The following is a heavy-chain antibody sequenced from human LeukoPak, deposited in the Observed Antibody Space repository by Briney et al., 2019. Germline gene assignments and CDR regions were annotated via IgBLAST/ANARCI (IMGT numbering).Heavy chain of an antibody. J-gene: IGHJ4*02. CDR2: INTYNGNT. CDR1: GYTFTNYG. Sequence: ASVKVSCKASGYTFTNYGITWMRQAPVQGLEWMGWINTYNGNTTYAQKLQGRVTITTDTSTSTAYMELRSLRSDDTAVFYCARDLVDGVGAPGAYWGQGALVTVSS. D-gene: IGHD1-26*01. V-gene: IGHV1-18*01. CDR3: ARDLVDGVGAPGAY.